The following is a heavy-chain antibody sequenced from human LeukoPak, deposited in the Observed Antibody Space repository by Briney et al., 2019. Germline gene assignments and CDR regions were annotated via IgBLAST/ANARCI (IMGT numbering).Heavy chain of an antibody. D-gene: IGHD5-18*01. V-gene: IGHV3-11*01. CDR3: ARDWGEGSLRGYSYGPLFDY. CDR2: ISSSGSTI. J-gene: IGHJ4*02. Sequence: TGGSLRLSCAASGFTFSDYYMSWIRQAPGKGLECVSYISSSGSTIYYADSVKGRFTISRDNAKNSLYLQMNSLRAEDTAVYYCARDWGEGSLRGYSYGPLFDYWGQGTLVTVSS. CDR1: GFTFSDYY.